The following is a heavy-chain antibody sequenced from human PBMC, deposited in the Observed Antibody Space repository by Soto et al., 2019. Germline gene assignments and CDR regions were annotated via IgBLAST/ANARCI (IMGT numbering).Heavy chain of an antibody. CDR1: GFTFSTFY. CDR2: LSSESTFI. Sequence: QVQLVESGGGLVRPGGSLRLSCAASGFTFSTFYMNWVRQAPGKGLEWVSFLSSESTFISYADSVKGRFTISRDNSKKVLFFQMDRLGVEENGCYYCGRVCSWTYHAFDLWGQGTVVTVSS. D-gene: IGHD3-3*01. J-gene: IGHJ3*01. CDR3: GRVCSWTYHAFDL. V-gene: IGHV3-11*06.